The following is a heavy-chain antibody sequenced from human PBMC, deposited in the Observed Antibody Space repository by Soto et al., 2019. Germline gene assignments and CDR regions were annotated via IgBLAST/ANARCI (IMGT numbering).Heavy chain of an antibody. CDR2: IYYSGST. Sequence: QLQLQESGPGLVKPSETLSLTCTVSGGSISSSSYYWGWIRQPPGKGLEWIGSIYYSGSTYYNPSLKSRVTISVDTSKNQFSLKLSSVTAADTAVYYCARLWGPGGWWFDPWGQGTLVTVSS. V-gene: IGHV4-39*01. J-gene: IGHJ5*02. CDR1: GGSISSSSYY. CDR3: ARLWGPGGWWFDP. D-gene: IGHD3-16*01.